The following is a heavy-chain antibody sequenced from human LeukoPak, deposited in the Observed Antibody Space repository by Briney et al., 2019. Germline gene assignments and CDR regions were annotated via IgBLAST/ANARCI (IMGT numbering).Heavy chain of an antibody. CDR3: GRDSPPDY. V-gene: IGHV3-48*01. CDR2: ISSSSSTI. J-gene: IGHJ4*02. Sequence: GGSLRLSCAASGFTFSSYEMNWVRQAPGKGLEWVSYISSSSSTIYYADSAKGRFTISRDNAKNSLYLQMNSLRAEDTAVYYCGRDSPPDYWGQGTLVTVSS. CDR1: GFTFSSYE.